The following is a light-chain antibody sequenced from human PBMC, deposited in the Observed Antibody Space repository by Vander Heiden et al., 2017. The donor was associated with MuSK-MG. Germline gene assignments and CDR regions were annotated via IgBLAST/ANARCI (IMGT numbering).Light chain of an antibody. CDR1: SSDVGGYNY. J-gene: IGLJ1*01. CDR3: SSYTSSSTLDV. Sequence: QSALTQPASVSGSPGQSLTIPCTGTSSDVGGYNYVSWYQQHPGKAPKLMMYEVSNRPSGVSNRFSGSKSGNTASLTISGLQAEDEADDYCSSYTSSSTLDVFGTGTKVTVL. V-gene: IGLV2-14*01. CDR2: EVS.